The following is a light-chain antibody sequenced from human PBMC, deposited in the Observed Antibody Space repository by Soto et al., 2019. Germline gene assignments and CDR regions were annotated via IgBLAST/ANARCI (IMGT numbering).Light chain of an antibody. Sequence: QAVVTQSSSASASLGSSVKLTCTLSSGHVSYIIAWHQQQPGKAPRYLMKLEGTGKYNKGSGVSDRFTGPSSGADRYLTTSILQCGDEAVYDSGTGANNIGVFGEGTQLPL. J-gene: IGLJ3*02. V-gene: IGLV4-60*02. CDR1: SGHVSYI. CDR2: LEGTGKY. CDR3: GTGANNIGV.